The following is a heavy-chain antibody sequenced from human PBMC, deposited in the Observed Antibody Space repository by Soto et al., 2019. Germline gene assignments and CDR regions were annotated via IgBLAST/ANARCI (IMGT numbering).Heavy chain of an antibody. J-gene: IGHJ4*02. V-gene: IGHV4-39*01. D-gene: IGHD4-17*01. Sequence: SETLSLTCTVSGGSISGSSYYWGWIRQPPGKGLECFGSVHYSGSTDYNPSLKSRVTISVDTSKNQFSLKLTSVTAADTAVYFCASFSGAAYGDYGGGINYWGQGTLVTVSS. CDR3: ASFSGAAYGDYGGGINY. CDR1: GGSISGSSYY. CDR2: VHYSGST.